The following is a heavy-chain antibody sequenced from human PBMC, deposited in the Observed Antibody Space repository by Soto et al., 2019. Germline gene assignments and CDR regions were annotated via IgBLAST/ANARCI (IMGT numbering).Heavy chain of an antibody. CDR3: ARDDNSGYDYYYYYGMDV. CDR2: IKQDGSEK. CDR1: GFNFSSYW. V-gene: IGHV3-7*01. Sequence: EVQLVESGGGLVQPGGSLRLSCAASGFNFSSYWMSWVRQAPGKGLEWVANIKQDGSEKYYVDSVKGRFTISRDNAKNSLYLQMNSQRAEDTAVYYCARDDNSGYDYYYYYGMDVWGQGTTVTVSS. D-gene: IGHD5-12*01. J-gene: IGHJ6*02.